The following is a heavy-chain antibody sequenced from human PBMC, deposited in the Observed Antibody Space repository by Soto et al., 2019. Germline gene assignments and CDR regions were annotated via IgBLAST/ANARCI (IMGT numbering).Heavy chain of an antibody. J-gene: IGHJ4*02. V-gene: IGHV4-59*01. CDR3: ARVGGYYGDYPNFDY. Sequence: QVQLQESGPGLVKPSETLSLTCIVSGGSIRSYYWSWIRQPPGKGLEWIGNIYYSGSTNYNPSRKSRVTISVDTSKNQFSLKLSSVTAADTAVYYCARVGGYYGDYPNFDYWGQGALVTVSS. CDR1: GGSIRSYY. CDR2: IYYSGST. D-gene: IGHD4-17*01.